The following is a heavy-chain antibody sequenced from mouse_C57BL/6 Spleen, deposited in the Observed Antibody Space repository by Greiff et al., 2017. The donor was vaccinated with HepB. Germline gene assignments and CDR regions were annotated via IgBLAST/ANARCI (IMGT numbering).Heavy chain of an antibody. CDR1: GYAFSSSW. CDR2: IYTGDGDT. J-gene: IGHJ2*01. D-gene: IGHD1-1*01. V-gene: IGHV1-82*01. Sequence: QVQLQQSGPALVKPGASVKISCKASGYAFSSSWMNWVKQRPGQGLEWIGRIYTGDGDTTYNGTFKGKATLTADKSSSTAYMQLSSLTSEDSAVYFCAREGFITTVDYWGQGTTLTVSS. CDR3: AREGFITTVDY.